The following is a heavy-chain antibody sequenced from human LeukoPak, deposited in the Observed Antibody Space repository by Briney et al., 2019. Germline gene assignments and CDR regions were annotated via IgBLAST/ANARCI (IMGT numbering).Heavy chain of an antibody. CDR3: ARAPKPSSSGICAFDI. V-gene: IGHV1-18*01. CDR1: GYTFTSYG. D-gene: IGHD6-13*01. Sequence: GASVNVSCKASGYTFTSYGISWVRQAPGQGLEWMGWISAYNGNTNYAQKLQGRVTMTTDTSTSTAYMELRSLRSDDTAVYYCARAPKPSSSGICAFDIWGQGTMVTVSS. CDR2: ISAYNGNT. J-gene: IGHJ3*02.